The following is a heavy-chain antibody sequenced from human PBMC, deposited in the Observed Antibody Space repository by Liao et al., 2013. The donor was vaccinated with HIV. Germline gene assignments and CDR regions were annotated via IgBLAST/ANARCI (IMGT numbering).Heavy chain of an antibody. CDR2: IFYTGST. V-gene: IGHV4-30-2*05. J-gene: IGHJ4*02. D-gene: IGHD5-18*01. CDR3: ARLWSVDTALVEGVDY. CDR1: GGSISSAGYS. Sequence: QLQLQESASGLLKPSQTLSLTCAVSGGSISSAGYSWSWIRQPPGKGLEWIGYIFYTGSTYYNPSLKSRVTISVDTSKKQFSLNLSSVTAADTAVYYCARLWSVDTALVEGVDYWGQGTLVTVSS.